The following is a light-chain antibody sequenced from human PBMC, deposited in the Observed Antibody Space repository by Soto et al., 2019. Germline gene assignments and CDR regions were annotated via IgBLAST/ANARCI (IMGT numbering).Light chain of an antibody. J-gene: IGLJ2*01. CDR2: SDN. Sequence: QSVLTQPPSASGTPGQRVTISCSGSSSNIGSNAVNWYQQLPGAAPKLLVYSDNQRPSGVPGRFSGSKSGTSASLAISGLQSEDEAVYYCAAWDDSLTAVVFGGGTKVTVL. V-gene: IGLV1-44*01. CDR1: SSNIGSNA. CDR3: AAWDDSLTAVV.